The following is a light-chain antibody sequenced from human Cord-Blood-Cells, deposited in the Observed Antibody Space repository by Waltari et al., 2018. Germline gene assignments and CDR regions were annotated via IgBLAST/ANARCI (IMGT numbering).Light chain of an antibody. CDR3: HQYYSTPYS. CDR1: QSVLYSSNNKNY. CDR2: WAS. J-gene: IGKJ2*03. V-gene: IGKV4-1*01. Sequence: DIVMTQSPDSLAVSLGERATINCKSSQSVLYSSNNKNYLAWYQQKPGQPPKLLIYWASTRESGVPDRFNGSGSGTYFTLTISSLQAEDVAVYYCHQYYSTPYSFGQGTKLEIK.